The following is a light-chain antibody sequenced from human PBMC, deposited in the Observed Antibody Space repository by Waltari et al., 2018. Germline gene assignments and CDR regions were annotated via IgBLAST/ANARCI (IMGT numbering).Light chain of an antibody. V-gene: IGKV2-28*01. CDR2: LGS. CDR1: QSLLHRNGYNY. J-gene: IGKJ2*01. CDR3: MQARQTPYT. Sequence: IVMTQSPLSLPVTPGESASISCRASQSLLHRNGYNYLDWYLQKPGQSPQLLIDLGSTRASGVPDRFSGGASGTEFTLRISRVEAEDVGVYYCMQARQTPYTFGQGTKLEIK.